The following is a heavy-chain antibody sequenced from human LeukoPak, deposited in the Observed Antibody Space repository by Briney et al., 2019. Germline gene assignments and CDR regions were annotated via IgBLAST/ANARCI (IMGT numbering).Heavy chain of an antibody. CDR1: GFTFSSYA. V-gene: IGHV3-64*01. Sequence: GGSLRLTCAASGFTFSSYAMHWVRQAPGKGLEYVSAISSNGGSTYYANSVKGRFTISRDNSKNTLYLQMGSLRAEDMAVYYCARLDCSSTSCYHYFDYWGQGTLVTVSS. CDR2: ISSNGGST. D-gene: IGHD2-2*01. CDR3: ARLDCSSTSCYHYFDY. J-gene: IGHJ4*02.